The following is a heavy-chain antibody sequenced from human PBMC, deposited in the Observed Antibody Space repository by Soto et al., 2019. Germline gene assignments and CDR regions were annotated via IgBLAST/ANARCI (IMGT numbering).Heavy chain of an antibody. J-gene: IGHJ6*02. Sequence: SQTLSLTCAISGDSVSSNSAAWNCIRQSPSRGLEWLGRTYYRSKWYNDYAVSVKSRITINPDTSKNQFSLQLNSVTPEDTAVYYCASSYSSGWFSYYYYYYGMDVWGQGTTVTVSS. CDR1: GDSVSSNSAA. D-gene: IGHD6-19*01. V-gene: IGHV6-1*01. CDR3: ASSYSSGWFSYYYYYYGMDV. CDR2: TYYRSKWYN.